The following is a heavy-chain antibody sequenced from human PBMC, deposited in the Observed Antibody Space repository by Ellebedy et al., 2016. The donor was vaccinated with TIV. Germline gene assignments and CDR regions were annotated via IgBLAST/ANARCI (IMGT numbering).Heavy chain of an antibody. D-gene: IGHD3-9*01. J-gene: IGHJ4*02. CDR1: GGSISSGGYS. CDR3: ASFEALIYYFDY. CDR2: IYHSGST. V-gene: IGHV4-30-2*01. Sequence: SETLSLXXAVSGGSISSGGYSWSWIRQPPGKGLEWIGYIYHSGSTYYNPSLKSRVTISVDRSKNQFSLKLGSVTAADTAVYYCASFEALIYYFDYWGQGTLVTVSS.